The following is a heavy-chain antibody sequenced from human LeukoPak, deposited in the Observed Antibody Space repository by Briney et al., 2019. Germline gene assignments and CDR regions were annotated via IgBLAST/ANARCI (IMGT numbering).Heavy chain of an antibody. J-gene: IGHJ6*03. D-gene: IGHD1-14*01. CDR2: INHSGST. CDR3: ARGGGTGGYYYYMDV. V-gene: IGHV4-34*01. Sequence: SETLCLTCAVYGGSFSGYYWSWIRQPPGKGLEWIGEINHSGSTNYNPSLKSRVTISVDTSKNQFSLKLSSVTAADTAVYYCARGGGTGGYYYYMDVWGKGTTVTVSS. CDR1: GGSFSGYY.